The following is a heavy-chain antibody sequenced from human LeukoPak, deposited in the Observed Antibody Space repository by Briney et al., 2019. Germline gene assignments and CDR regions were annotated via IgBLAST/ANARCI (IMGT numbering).Heavy chain of an antibody. CDR2: ISGSGGNT. D-gene: IGHD3-10*01. V-gene: IGHV3-23*01. CDR3: AKDLRGSGDLLYSNLDY. J-gene: IGHJ4*02. CDR1: GFTFSSYA. Sequence: GGSLRLSCAASGFTFSSYAMSWVRQPPGKGLEWVSAISGSGGNTYYADSVKGRFTISRDNSKNTLYLQMNSLRAEDTAVYYCAKDLRGSGDLLYSNLDYWGQGTLVTVSS.